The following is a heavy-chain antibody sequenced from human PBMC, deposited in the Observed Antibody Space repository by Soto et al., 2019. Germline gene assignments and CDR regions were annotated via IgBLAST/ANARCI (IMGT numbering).Heavy chain of an antibody. D-gene: IGHD2-21*02. J-gene: IGHJ4*01. Sequence: SETLSLTCTVSGVSVSSYYWCWIRQPPGKGLEWIGYISYSGSPNYNPSLKSRVTILVDKSKNKFSLNLSSVTAADTAVYYCARGGHVVVVTAAFDNWGHGTLVTVSS. CDR2: ISYSGSP. CDR3: ARGGHVVVVTAAFDN. CDR1: GVSVSSYY. V-gene: IGHV4-59*02.